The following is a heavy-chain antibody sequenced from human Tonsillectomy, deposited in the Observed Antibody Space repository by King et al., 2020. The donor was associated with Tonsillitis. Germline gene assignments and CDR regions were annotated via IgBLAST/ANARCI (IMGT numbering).Heavy chain of an antibody. Sequence: VQLGESGGGVVQPGRSLRLSCAASGFTFSSYGMHWVRQAPGKGLEWVALIWYDGSNKYYADSVKGRFTISRDNSENTLYLQMNSLRAEDTAVYYCASSAGTFSYYYYMDVWGKGTTVTVSS. CDR1: GFTFSSYG. CDR2: IWYDGSNK. J-gene: IGHJ6*03. CDR3: ASSAGTFSYYYYMDV. V-gene: IGHV3-33*08. D-gene: IGHD6-13*01.